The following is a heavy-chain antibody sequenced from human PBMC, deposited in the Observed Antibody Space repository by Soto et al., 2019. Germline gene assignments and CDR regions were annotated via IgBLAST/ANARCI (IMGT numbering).Heavy chain of an antibody. Sequence: QVQLVESGGGVVQPGRSLRLSCAASGFIFSSYGMHWVRQAPGKGLEWVAVILYDGSNKYYADSVKGRFTISRDNSKNTLYLQMNSLRAEDTAVYYCAKYMWGWRYSGAFDIWGQGTMVTVSS. D-gene: IGHD2-15*01. CDR3: AKYMWGWRYSGAFDI. CDR2: ILYDGSNK. V-gene: IGHV3-30*18. J-gene: IGHJ3*02. CDR1: GFIFSSYG.